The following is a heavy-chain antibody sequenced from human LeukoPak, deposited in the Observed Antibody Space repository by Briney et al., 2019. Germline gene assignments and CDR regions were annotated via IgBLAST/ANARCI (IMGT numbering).Heavy chain of an antibody. D-gene: IGHD2-15*01. CDR1: GYIFTDYY. V-gene: IGHV1-2*06. CDR3: ARAAGYCSGGTCLYYFDY. Sequence: GASVKVSCKTSGYIFTDYYMHWVRQAPGQGLEWMGRINANSGGTNYAQKFQGRVSLTRDTSISTAYMELSRLRPDDTAVYYCARAAGYCSGGTCLYYFDYWGQGTLVTVSS. CDR2: INANSGGT. J-gene: IGHJ4*02.